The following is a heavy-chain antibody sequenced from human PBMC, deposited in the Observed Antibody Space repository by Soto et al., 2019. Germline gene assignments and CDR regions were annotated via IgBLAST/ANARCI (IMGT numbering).Heavy chain of an antibody. CDR3: ARGYCSSTSCFDP. CDR2: IYYSGST. V-gene: IGHV4-31*03. J-gene: IGHJ5*02. D-gene: IGHD2-2*01. Sequence: PSETLSLTCSVSGGYISSGGYYWSWIRQHPGKGLEWIGYIYYSGSTSYNPSLKSRVTISVDTSKNQSSLKLSPVTAADTAVYYCARGYCSSTSCFDPWGQGTLVTVSS. CDR1: GGYISSGGYY.